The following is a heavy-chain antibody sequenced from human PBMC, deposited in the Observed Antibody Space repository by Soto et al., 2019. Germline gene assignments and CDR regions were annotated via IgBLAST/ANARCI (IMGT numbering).Heavy chain of an antibody. CDR2: INPNSGGT. V-gene: IGHV1-2*04. D-gene: IGHD5-18*01. CDR1: GYTFTGYY. CDR3: ARDVAYSYGYYYYYGMDV. Sequence: QVQLVQSGAEVKKPGASVKVSCKASGYTFTGYYMHWVRQAPGQGLEWMGWINPNSGGTNDAQKFQGWVTMTRDTSISTAYMELSRLRSDDTAVYYCARDVAYSYGYYYYYGMDVWGQGTTVTVSS. J-gene: IGHJ6*02.